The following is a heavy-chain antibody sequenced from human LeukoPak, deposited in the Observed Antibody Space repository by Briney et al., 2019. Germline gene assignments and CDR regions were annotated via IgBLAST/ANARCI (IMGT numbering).Heavy chain of an antibody. Sequence: ASVKVSCKASGYIFTSYYMHWVRQAPGQGLEWMGWINTNTGNPTYAQGFTGRFVFSLDTSVSTAYLQINSLKAEDTAVYYCARDSISGSYVHYDNWGQGTLVTVSS. V-gene: IGHV7-4-1*02. CDR1: GYIFTSYY. CDR2: INTNTGNP. J-gene: IGHJ4*02. D-gene: IGHD1-26*01. CDR3: ARDSISGSYVHYDN.